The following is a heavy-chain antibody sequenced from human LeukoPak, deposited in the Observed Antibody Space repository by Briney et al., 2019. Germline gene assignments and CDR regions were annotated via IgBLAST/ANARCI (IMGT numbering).Heavy chain of an antibody. D-gene: IGHD2-15*01. J-gene: IGHJ4*02. CDR1: GFTFSDYY. V-gene: IGHV3-11*01. Sequence: GGSLRLSCAASGFTFSDYYMSWIRQAPGKGLEWVSYISSSGSTIYYADSVKGRFTISRDNAKNSLYLQMNSLRAEDTAIYYCAKSTAPCSRGSCYSALESWGQGTLVTVSS. CDR3: AKSTAPCSRGSCYSALES. CDR2: ISSSGSTI.